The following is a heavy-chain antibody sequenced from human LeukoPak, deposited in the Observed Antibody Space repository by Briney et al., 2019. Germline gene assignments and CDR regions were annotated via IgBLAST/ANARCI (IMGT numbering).Heavy chain of an antibody. D-gene: IGHD6-13*01. CDR3: ARIGYSSSCFDY. J-gene: IGHJ4*02. CDR1: GFTFNNYW. V-gene: IGHV3-7*01. Sequence: QPGGSLRLSCAASGFTFNNYWMSWVRQAPGKGLEWVANIKQDGSEKDYVDSLKGRFTISRDNAKNSLYLQMNSLRAEDTAVYYCARIGYSSSCFDYWGQGTLVTVSS. CDR2: IKQDGSEK.